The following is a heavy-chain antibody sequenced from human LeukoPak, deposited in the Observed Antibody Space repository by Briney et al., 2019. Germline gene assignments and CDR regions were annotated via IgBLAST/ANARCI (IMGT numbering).Heavy chain of an antibody. V-gene: IGHV3-73*01. D-gene: IGHD3-9*01. CDR1: GFTFSGSA. Sequence: GGSLRLSCAASGFTFSGSAMHWVRQAPGKGLEWVGRIRSKANSSATAYAASVKGRFTISRDDSKNTAYLQMNSLKTEDTAVYYCTGPDYDILTGYYPFRYWGQGTLVTVSS. J-gene: IGHJ4*02. CDR3: TGPDYDILTGYYPFRY. CDR2: IRSKANSSAT.